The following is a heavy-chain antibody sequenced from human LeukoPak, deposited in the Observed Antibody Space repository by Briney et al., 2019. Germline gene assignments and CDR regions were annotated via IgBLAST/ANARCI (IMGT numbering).Heavy chain of an antibody. D-gene: IGHD2-21*02. V-gene: IGHV4-59*01. Sequence: SETLSLTCTVSGGSISGYYWSWIRQPPGKGLEWIGYIYYSGSTNYNPSLKSRVTISVDTSKNQFSLRLSSVTAADTAVYYGARVVVAYCGGDCYSGTFDYWGQGTLVTVSS. CDR3: ARVVVAYCGGDCYSGTFDY. CDR1: GGSISGYY. J-gene: IGHJ4*02. CDR2: IYYSGST.